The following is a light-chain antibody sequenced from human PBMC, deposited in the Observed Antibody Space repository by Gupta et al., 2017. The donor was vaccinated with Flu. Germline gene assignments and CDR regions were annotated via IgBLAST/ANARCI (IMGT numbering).Light chain of an antibody. CDR1: QRINRC. V-gene: IGKV1-5*03. J-gene: IGKJ1*01. CDR2: IAS. Sequence: DLKMTQAPSTSSASVGDRVSITCRASQRINRCLAWHQQKPGKAPKFLIYIASSLEPGVPSRFSGSGSGTEFTLTISSLQPDDFASYYCQQDNSYPWTFGQGTKVEI. CDR3: QQDNSYPWT.